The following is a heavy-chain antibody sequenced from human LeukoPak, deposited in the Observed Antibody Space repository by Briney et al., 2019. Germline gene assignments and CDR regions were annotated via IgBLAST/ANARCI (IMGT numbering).Heavy chain of an antibody. CDR1: GGSFSGYH. Sequence: SETLSLTCAVYGGSFSGYHWSWIRQPPGKGLEWIGEINHSGSTNYNPSLKSRVTISVDTSKNQFSLKLSSVTAADTAVYYCARIPQLWSRQGYFDYWGQGTLVTVSS. J-gene: IGHJ4*02. V-gene: IGHV4-34*01. CDR2: INHSGST. D-gene: IGHD5-18*01. CDR3: ARIPQLWSRQGYFDY.